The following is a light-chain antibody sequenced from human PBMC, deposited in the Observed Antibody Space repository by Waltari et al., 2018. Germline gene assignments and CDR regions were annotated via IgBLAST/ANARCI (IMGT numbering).Light chain of an antibody. J-gene: IGLJ1*01. CDR3: ASWDDSHYV. V-gene: IGLV1-47*01. CDR1: NANLVSNY. CDR2: RNN. Sequence: QSVLTQPPSASATPAQRVTISCSGSNANLVSNYLYWYQQLPGTAPKLLIYRNNQRPSGVPDRFSASKSGTSASLAIDGLRSEDEAIYYCASWDDSHYVFGPGTQVTVL.